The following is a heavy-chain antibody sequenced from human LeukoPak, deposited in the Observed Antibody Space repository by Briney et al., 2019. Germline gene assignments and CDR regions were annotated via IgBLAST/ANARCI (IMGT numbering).Heavy chain of an antibody. CDR2: ISWNSGSI. V-gene: IGHV3-9*01. CDR3: AKASSYYYDSSGYSERGYYFDY. CDR1: GFTFDDYA. J-gene: IGHJ4*01. Sequence: GGSLRLSCAASGFTFDDYAMHWVRQAPGKGLEWVSGISWNSGSIGYADSVKGRFTISRDNAKNSLYLQMNSLRAEDTALYYCAKASSYYYDSSGYSERGYYFDYWGQGTLVTVSS. D-gene: IGHD3-22*01.